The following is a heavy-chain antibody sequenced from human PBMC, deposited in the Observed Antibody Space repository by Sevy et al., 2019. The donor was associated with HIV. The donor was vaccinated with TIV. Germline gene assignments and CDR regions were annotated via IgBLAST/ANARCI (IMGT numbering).Heavy chain of an antibody. CDR3: SSFGRPVIINDDTFEI. D-gene: IGHD3-9*01. Sequence: SESLSLTCTVSGYSISSAYSWGWIRQPPGKGLEWIANIYHDGSTYYNPSLNSRVTISIDTSKNQFSLKLSSVTAADTAVYYCSSFGRPVIINDDTFEIWGQGTMVTVSS. CDR1: GYSISSAYS. J-gene: IGHJ3*02. V-gene: IGHV4-38-2*02. CDR2: IYHDGST.